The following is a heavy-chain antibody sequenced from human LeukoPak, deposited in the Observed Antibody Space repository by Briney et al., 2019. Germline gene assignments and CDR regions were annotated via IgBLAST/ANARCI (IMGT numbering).Heavy chain of an antibody. V-gene: IGHV3-21*01. CDR1: GFTFSDYN. J-gene: IGHJ4*02. D-gene: IGHD3-10*01. Sequence: GGSLRLSCAASGFTFSDYNMNWVRQAPGKGLEWVSSISSGSSYIYYADSVKGRFTISRDNTKCSLYLQMNSLRAEDTAAYYCVIGSGLFDYWGQGTLVTVSS. CDR2: ISSGSSYI. CDR3: VIGSGLFDY.